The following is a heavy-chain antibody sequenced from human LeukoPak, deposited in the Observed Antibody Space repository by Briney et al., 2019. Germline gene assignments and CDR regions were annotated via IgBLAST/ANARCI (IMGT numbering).Heavy chain of an antibody. CDR3: ARADNWEGAKGD. Sequence: ASVKVSCKASGGTFSSYAISWVRQAAGQGLEWMGGIIPIFGTANYAQKFQGRLTITADKSTSTGYMELSSLTSEDTAVYYCARADNWEGAKGDWGQGTMVTVSS. D-gene: IGHD3-16*01. V-gene: IGHV1-69*06. CDR1: GGTFSSYA. CDR2: IIPIFGTA. J-gene: IGHJ3*01.